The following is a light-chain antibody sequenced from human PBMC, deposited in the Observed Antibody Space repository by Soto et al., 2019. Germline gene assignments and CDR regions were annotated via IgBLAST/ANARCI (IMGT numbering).Light chain of an antibody. J-gene: IGKJ3*01. CDR2: GAS. Sequence: EIVLTQSPGTLSLSPGERATLSCRASQSVSSTYLGWYQQKPGQAPRLLISGASNRATGIPDRFSGSGSGTDFTLTISRLAPEDFAVYYCQQFGTIHFTFGPGTKVDV. CDR3: QQFGTIHFT. V-gene: IGKV3-20*01. CDR1: QSVSSTY.